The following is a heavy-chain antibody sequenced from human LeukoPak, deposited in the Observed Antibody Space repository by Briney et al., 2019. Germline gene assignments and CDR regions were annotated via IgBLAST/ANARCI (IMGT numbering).Heavy chain of an antibody. J-gene: IGHJ6*02. CDR1: GGSISSGDYY. D-gene: IGHD5-12*01. CDR2: IYYSGST. V-gene: IGHV4-30-4*01. CDR3: ARDSGYDKNALLVGYYGMDV. Sequence: SETLSLTCTVSGGSISSGDYYWSCIRQPPGKGLEWIGYIYYSGSTYYNPSLKSRVTISVDTSKNQFSLKLSSVTAADTAVYYCARDSGYDKNALLVGYYGMDVWGQGTTVTVSS.